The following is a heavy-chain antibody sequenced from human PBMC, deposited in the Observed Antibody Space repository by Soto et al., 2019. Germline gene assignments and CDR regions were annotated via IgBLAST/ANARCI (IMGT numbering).Heavy chain of an antibody. V-gene: IGHV3-7*01. D-gene: IGHD3-10*01. Sequence: GGSLRLSCAASGFTFSHYWMCWVRQAPGKGLEWVANIKTDGSEEYYVDSVKGRFTVSRDNTKNSLYLQMNSLRVEDTAVYYCTRGNWFSIDIWGQGTTVTVSS. CDR3: TRGNWFSIDI. J-gene: IGHJ3*02. CDR2: IKTDGSEE. CDR1: GFTFSHYW.